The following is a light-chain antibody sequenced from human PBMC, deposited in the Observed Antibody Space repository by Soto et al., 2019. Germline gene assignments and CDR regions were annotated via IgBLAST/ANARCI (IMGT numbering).Light chain of an antibody. V-gene: IGKV3-20*01. CDR1: QSVSSRS. J-gene: IGKJ1*01. CDR3: QQYGNSGGT. CDR2: GAS. Sequence: ETVLTQSPGTLSLSPGERATLSCRASQSVSSRSLAWYQQKPGQAPRLLIYGASSRAIGIPDRFSGSGSGTDFTLTIGRLEPEDFAVYYCQQYGNSGGTFGQGTKVEIK.